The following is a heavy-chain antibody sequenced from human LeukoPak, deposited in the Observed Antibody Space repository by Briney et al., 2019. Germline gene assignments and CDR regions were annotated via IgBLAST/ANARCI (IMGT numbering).Heavy chain of an antibody. Sequence: GGSLRLSCAASGFTFSSYSMNWVRQAPGKGLEWVAFIRYDGSNKYYADSVKGRFTISRDNSKNTLYLQMNSLRAEDTAVYYCAKAHTMIVIEAFNAFDIWGQGTMVTVSS. CDR2: IRYDGSNK. CDR3: AKAHTMIVIEAFNAFDI. V-gene: IGHV3-30*02. J-gene: IGHJ3*02. D-gene: IGHD3-22*01. CDR1: GFTFSSYS.